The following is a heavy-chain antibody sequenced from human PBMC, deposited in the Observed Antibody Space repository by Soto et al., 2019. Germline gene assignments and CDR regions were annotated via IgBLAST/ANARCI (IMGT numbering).Heavy chain of an antibody. CDR1: GGSISSSSYY. Sequence: SETLSLTCTVSGGSISSSSYYWGWIRQPPGKGLEWIGSIYYSGSTYYNPSLKSRVTISVDTSKNQFSLKLSSVTAADTAVYYCARTGIAAAGIHNWFDPWGQGTLVTSPQ. CDR3: ARTGIAAAGIHNWFDP. D-gene: IGHD6-13*01. J-gene: IGHJ5*02. V-gene: IGHV4-39*01. CDR2: IYYSGST.